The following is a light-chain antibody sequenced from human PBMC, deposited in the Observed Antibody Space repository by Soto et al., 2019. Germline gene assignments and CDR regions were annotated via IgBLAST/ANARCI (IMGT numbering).Light chain of an antibody. Sequence: EIVMTQSPATLSVSPGERATLSCRASESVSSNLAWYQQRPGQAPRLLIFGASTRATGIPVRFSGRGSGTDFPLTISSLQSEDFAIYYCQQYDNWPRTFGQGTKVEIK. CDR3: QQYDNWPRT. J-gene: IGKJ1*01. CDR1: ESVSSN. V-gene: IGKV3-15*01. CDR2: GAS.